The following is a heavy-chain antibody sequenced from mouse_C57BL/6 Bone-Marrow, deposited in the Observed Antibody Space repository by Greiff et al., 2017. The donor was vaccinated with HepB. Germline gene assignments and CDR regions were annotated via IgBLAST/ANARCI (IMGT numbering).Heavy chain of an antibody. V-gene: IGHV10-1*01. CDR1: GFSFNTYA. Sequence: EVKLMESGGGLVQPKGSLKLSCAASGFSFNTYAMNWVRQAPGKGLEWVARIRSKSNNYATYYADSVKDRFTISRDDSESMLYLQMNNLKTEDTAMYYCVRELGHWYFDVWGTGTTVTVSS. CDR2: IRSKSNNYAT. D-gene: IGHD4-1*01. CDR3: VRELGHWYFDV. J-gene: IGHJ1*03.